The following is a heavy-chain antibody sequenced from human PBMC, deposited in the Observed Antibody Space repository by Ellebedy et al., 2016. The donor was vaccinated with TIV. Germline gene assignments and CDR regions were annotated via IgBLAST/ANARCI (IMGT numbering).Heavy chain of an antibody. CDR2: IRNDGGEK. Sequence: GESLKISCAASGFTFSSYWMSWVRQVRQAPGKWLEWVANIRNDGGEKSYVDSVKGRFTISRDNAKHSLYMQMNSLRAEDTAVYYCASGHMVISFGIWGQGTMVTVSS. D-gene: IGHD2-21*01. V-gene: IGHV3-7*03. CDR3: ASGHMVISFGI. CDR1: GFTFSSYW. J-gene: IGHJ3*02.